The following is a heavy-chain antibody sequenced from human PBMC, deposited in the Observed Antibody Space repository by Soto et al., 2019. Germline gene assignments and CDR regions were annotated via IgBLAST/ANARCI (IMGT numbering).Heavy chain of an antibody. Sequence: GGSLRLSCAASGFTFSNYQMSWVRQAPGKGLEWVANIKQDGSEKYYVASVKGRFTISRDNAKNSLSLRMNTLRAEGTAVYYCAREASIAGRPYWYFDLWGRGTLVTV. D-gene: IGHD6-6*01. V-gene: IGHV3-7*01. CDR1: GFTFSNYQ. CDR3: AREASIAGRPYWYFDL. J-gene: IGHJ2*01. CDR2: IKQDGSEK.